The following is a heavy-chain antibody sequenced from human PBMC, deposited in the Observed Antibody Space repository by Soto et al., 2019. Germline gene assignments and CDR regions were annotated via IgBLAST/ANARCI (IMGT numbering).Heavy chain of an antibody. CDR2: IKSKADGETT. CDR3: YDSPGSGGSTDGWFDP. V-gene: IGHV3-15*07. CDR1: GLTFSNAW. D-gene: IGHD3-10*01. Sequence: DVQLVESGGALVEPGGSLRLSCAASGLTFSNAWMNWVRQVPGKGLEWVGRIKSKADGETTDYAAPVKGRFTISRDDSRDTLYLQMDSLKTEDTAIYYCYDSPGSGGSTDGWFDPWGQGTLVTVSS. J-gene: IGHJ5*02.